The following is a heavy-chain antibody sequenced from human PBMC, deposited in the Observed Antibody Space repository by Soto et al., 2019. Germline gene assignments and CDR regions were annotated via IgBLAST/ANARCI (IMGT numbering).Heavy chain of an antibody. CDR2: INPNSGGT. J-gene: IGHJ3*02. D-gene: IGHD3-10*01. CDR3: ARDSTYYYGSGSSRDAFDI. CDR1: GYTFTGYY. V-gene: IGHV1-2*04. Sequence: ASVKVSCKASGYTFTGYYMHWVRQAPGQGLEWMGWINPNSGGTNYAQKFQGWVTMTRDTSISTAYMELSRLRSDDTAVYYCARDSTYYYGSGSSRDAFDIWGQGTMVTVSS.